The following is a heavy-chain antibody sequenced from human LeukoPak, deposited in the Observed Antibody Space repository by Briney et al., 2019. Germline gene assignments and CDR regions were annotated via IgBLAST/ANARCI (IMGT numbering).Heavy chain of an antibody. Sequence: PGGSLRLSCAASGFTVSSNFMSWVRQAPGKGLEWVSVIYSGGSTYYADSVKGRFTISRHNSKNTLYLQMNSLRAEDTAVYYCARANYYGSGSGRYYYYGMDVWGQGTTVTVSS. D-gene: IGHD3-10*01. CDR2: IYSGGST. V-gene: IGHV3-53*04. CDR1: GFTVSSNF. CDR3: ARANYYGSGSGRYYYYGMDV. J-gene: IGHJ6*02.